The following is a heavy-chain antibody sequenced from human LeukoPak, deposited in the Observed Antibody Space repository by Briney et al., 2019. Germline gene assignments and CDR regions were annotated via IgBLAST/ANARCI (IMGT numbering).Heavy chain of an antibody. Sequence: AASVKVSCKASGYTFTGYYMHWVRQAPGQGLEWMGWINPNSGGTNYAQKFQGRVTMTRDTSISTAYMELSRLRSDDTAVYYCARFYDYGDYGFRSGMVYWGQGTLVTVSS. CDR3: ARFYDYGDYGFRSGMVY. V-gene: IGHV1-2*02. CDR2: INPNSGGT. J-gene: IGHJ4*02. D-gene: IGHD4-17*01. CDR1: GYTFTGYY.